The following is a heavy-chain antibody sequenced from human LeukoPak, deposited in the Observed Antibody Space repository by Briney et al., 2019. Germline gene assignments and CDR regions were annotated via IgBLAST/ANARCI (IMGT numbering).Heavy chain of an antibody. CDR1: GYSFTSYW. CDR3: ARVRDVAGGYYSPFDY. V-gene: IGHV5-51*01. Sequence: GESLKISCKGSGYSFTSYWIGWVRQMPGKGLGWMGIIYPGDSDTRYSPSFQGQVTISADKSISTAYLQWSSLKASDTAMYYCARVRDVAGGYYSPFDYWGQETLVTVSS. CDR2: IYPGDSDT. D-gene: IGHD3-22*01. J-gene: IGHJ4*02.